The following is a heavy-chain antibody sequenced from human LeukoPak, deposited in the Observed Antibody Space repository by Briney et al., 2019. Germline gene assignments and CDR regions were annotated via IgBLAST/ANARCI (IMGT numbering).Heavy chain of an antibody. Sequence: PGGSLRLSCAASGFTFSSYAMSWVRQAPGKGLEWVSAISGGGGSTYYADSVKGRFTISRDNSKNTLYLQMNSLRAEDTAVYYCAKDADLGYDFWSGYFSFDYWGQGTLVTVSS. J-gene: IGHJ4*02. V-gene: IGHV3-23*01. CDR1: GFTFSSYA. CDR3: AKDADLGYDFWSGYFSFDY. D-gene: IGHD3-3*01. CDR2: ISGGGGST.